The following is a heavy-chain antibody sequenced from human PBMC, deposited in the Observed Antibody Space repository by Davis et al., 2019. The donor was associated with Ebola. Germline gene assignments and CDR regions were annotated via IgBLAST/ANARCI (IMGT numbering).Heavy chain of an antibody. Sequence: SVKVSCKASGGTFSIFGINWVRQAPGQGLEWMGGIIPIFGTANYAQKFQGRVTITADESTSTAYMELSSLRSEYTAVYYCARARRVAVRDMDVWGQGTTVTVSS. CDR3: ARARRVAVRDMDV. CDR1: GGTFSIFG. V-gene: IGHV1-69*13. J-gene: IGHJ6*02. CDR2: IIPIFGTA. D-gene: IGHD6-6*01.